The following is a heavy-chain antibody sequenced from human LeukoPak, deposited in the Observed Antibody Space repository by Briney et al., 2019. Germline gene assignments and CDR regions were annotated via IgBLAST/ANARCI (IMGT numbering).Heavy chain of an antibody. J-gene: IGHJ4*02. CDR2: IYYSGST. CDR1: GGSISSSSYF. Sequence: SETLSLTCTVSGGSISSSSYFWGWIRQPPGKGLEWIGSIYYSGSTYYNPSLKSRVTISVDTSKNQFSLKLSSVTAADTAVYYCARRYGSGSSGTFDYWGQGTLVTVSS. D-gene: IGHD3-10*01. CDR3: ARRYGSGSSGTFDY. V-gene: IGHV4-39*07.